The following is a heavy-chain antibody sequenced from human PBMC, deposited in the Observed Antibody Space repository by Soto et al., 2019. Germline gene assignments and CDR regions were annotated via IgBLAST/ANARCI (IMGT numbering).Heavy chain of an antibody. CDR3: AHVPWKQLWPRAPVVY. V-gene: IGHV2-5*02. CDR1: GFSLSTSGVG. Sequence: GSGPTLVNPTQTLTLTCTFSGFSLSTSGVGVGWIRQPPGKALEWLGIIYWDDDKRYSPSLKSRVTITKDTFKNQLVLTMTNMDPVDTATYYCAHVPWKQLWPRAPVVYWGQGTPVTVSS. CDR2: IYWDDDK. J-gene: IGHJ4*02. D-gene: IGHD5-18*01.